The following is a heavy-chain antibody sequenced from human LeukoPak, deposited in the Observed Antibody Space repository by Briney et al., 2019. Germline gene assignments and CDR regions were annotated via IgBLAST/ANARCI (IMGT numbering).Heavy chain of an antibody. CDR3: AREYYYYESTGYQYYFDS. V-gene: IGHV4-59*12. D-gene: IGHD3-22*01. CDR1: GGSISSYY. Sequence: PSETLSLTCTVSGGSISSYYWSWIRQPPGKGLEWIGYIYYSGSTNYNPSLKSRVTISVDTSKNQFSLKLSSVTAADTAVYYCAREYYYYESTGYQYYFDSWGQGTLVTVSS. J-gene: IGHJ4*02. CDR2: IYYSGST.